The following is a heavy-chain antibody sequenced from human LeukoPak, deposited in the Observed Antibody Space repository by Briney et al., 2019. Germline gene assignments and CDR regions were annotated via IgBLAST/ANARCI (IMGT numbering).Heavy chain of an antibody. CDR3: ASLTVASRGSGDY. CDR2: ITSSGSSI. D-gene: IGHD6-19*01. V-gene: IGHV3-48*01. CDR1: GFTLSSYS. Sequence: PGGSLRLSCVASGFTLSSYSMNWVRQAPGKGLEWVSYITSSGSSISYADSVRGRFTISRDNAKNSLYLQINSLRVEDTAVYYCASLTVASRGSGDYWGQGTLVTVSS. J-gene: IGHJ4*02.